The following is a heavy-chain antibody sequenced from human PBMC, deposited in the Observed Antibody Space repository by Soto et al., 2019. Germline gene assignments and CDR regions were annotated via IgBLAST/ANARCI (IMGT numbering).Heavy chain of an antibody. V-gene: IGHV4-30-4*01. CDR2: IYHTGNT. Sequence: SETLSLTCTVSGGSISDDYYWSWIRQTPGKGLEWIGYIYHTGNTYYNPSLRSRVSISVDKSKSQFSLKLISVTAADTAVYFCARDEYQLLSSVTWFDSWGQGTLVTVSS. CDR1: GGSISDDYY. CDR3: ARDEYQLLSSVTWFDS. D-gene: IGHD2-2*01. J-gene: IGHJ5*01.